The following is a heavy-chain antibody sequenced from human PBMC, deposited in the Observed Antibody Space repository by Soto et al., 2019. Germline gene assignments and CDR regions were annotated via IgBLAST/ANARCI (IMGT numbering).Heavy chain of an antibody. D-gene: IGHD3-22*01. CDR2: IRSKAYGGTT. V-gene: IGHV3-49*03. J-gene: IGHJ5*02. Sequence: GGSLRLSCTASGFTFGDYAMSWFRQAPGKGLEWVGFIRSKAYGGTTEYAASVKGRFTISRDDSKSIAYLQMNSLKTEDTAVYYCTREGYDSSGYYPGWFDHWGQGTLVTVSS. CDR3: TREGYDSSGYYPGWFDH. CDR1: GFTFGDYA.